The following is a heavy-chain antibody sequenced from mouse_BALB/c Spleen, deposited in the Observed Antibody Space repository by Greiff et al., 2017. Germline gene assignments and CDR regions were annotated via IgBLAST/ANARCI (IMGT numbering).Heavy chain of an antibody. Sequence: VQLQQSGAELAKPGASVKMSCKASGYTFTSYWMHWVKQRPGQGLEWIGYINPSTGYTEYNQKFKDKATLTADKSSSTAYMQLSSLTSEDSAVYYCASMITFSYAMDYWGQGTSVTVSS. CDR3: ASMITFSYAMDY. J-gene: IGHJ4*01. CDR2: INPSTGYT. CDR1: GYTFTSYW. V-gene: IGHV1-7*01. D-gene: IGHD2-4*01.